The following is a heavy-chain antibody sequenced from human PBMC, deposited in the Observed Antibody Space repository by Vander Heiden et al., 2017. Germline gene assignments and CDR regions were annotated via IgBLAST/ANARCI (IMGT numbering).Heavy chain of an antibody. CDR2: IIPIVGTT. J-gene: IGHJ6*02. D-gene: IGHD2-15*01. Sequence: QVQLEQSGAEVRKPGSTVKVSCKASGGTFSSHALNWVRQAPGQGLEWMGVIIPIVGTTKYAENFQDRVTITADESTNTAYMDLSSLRSEDTAVYYCATKEIVPEAGGGGNGMDVWGQGTTVTVS. V-gene: IGHV1-69*01. CDR3: ATKEIVPEAGGGGNGMDV. CDR1: GGTFSSHA.